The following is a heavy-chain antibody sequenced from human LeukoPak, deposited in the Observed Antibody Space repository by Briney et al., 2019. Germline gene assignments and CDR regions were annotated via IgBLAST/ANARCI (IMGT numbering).Heavy chain of an antibody. CDR1: GGSISSSSYY. CDR3: ARGGSSWYYYYMDV. V-gene: IGHV4-39*07. CDR2: INHSGST. J-gene: IGHJ6*03. Sequence: SETLSLTCTVSGGSISSSSYYWGWIRQPPGKGLEWIGEINHSGSTNYNPSLKSRVTISVDTSKNQFSLKLSSVTAADTAVYYCARGGSSWYYYYMDVWGKGTTVTVSS. D-gene: IGHD6-13*01.